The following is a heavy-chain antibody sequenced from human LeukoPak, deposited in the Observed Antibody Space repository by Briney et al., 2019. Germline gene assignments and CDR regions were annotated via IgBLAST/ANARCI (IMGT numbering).Heavy chain of an antibody. CDR2: ISSSSSYI. J-gene: IGHJ2*01. CDR1: GFTFSSYS. V-gene: IGHV3-21*01. CDR3: ARDTGDPYWYFDL. D-gene: IGHD3-16*01. Sequence: PGGSLRLSCAASGFTFSSYSMNWVRQAPGKGLEWVSSISSSSSYIYYADSVKGRFTISRDNAKNSLYLQMSSLRAEDTAVYYCARDTGDPYWYFDLWGRDTLVTVSS.